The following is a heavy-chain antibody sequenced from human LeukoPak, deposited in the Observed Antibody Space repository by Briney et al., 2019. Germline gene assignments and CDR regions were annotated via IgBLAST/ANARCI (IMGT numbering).Heavy chain of an antibody. CDR2: IWSGESNK. D-gene: IGHD6-19*01. Sequence: GRSLRLSCAASGFTFSSYGMHWVRQAPGKGLEWVALIWSGESNKYYADSVKGRFTISRDNSKNTLYLQMNSLRAEDTAVYYCVGSGWYGYFDYWGQGTLVTVSS. CDR1: GFTFSSYG. V-gene: IGHV3-33*08. J-gene: IGHJ4*02. CDR3: VGSGWYGYFDY.